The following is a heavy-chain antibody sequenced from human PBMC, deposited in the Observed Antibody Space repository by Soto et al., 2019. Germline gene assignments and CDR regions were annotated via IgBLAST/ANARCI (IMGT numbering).Heavy chain of an antibody. CDR1: GFTFNTYA. V-gene: IGHV3-30*04. J-gene: IGHJ6*02. D-gene: IGHD6-6*01. CDR2: ISSDGSDK. Sequence: GGSLRLSCAASGFTFNTYAMHWVRQAPGKGLEWVAVISSDGSDKYYADSVKGRFTISRDNSKNTLYLQMNSLRAEDTAVYYCAGSSQDRSSVSYYYYYGMDVWGQGTTVTVSS. CDR3: AGSSQDRSSVSYYYYYGMDV.